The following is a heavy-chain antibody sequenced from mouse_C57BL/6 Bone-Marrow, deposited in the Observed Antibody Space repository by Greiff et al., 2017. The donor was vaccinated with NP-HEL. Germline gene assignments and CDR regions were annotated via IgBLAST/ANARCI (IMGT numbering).Heavy chain of an antibody. Sequence: QVQLQQPGAELVRPGSSVKLSCKASGYTFTSYWMDWVKQRPGQGLEWIGNIYPSDSEPHYNQKFKDKATLTVDKSSSTAYMQLSSLTSEDSAVYYCARQIYYGNYDAMDYWGQGTSVTVSS. CDR2: IYPSDSEP. CDR3: ARQIYYGNYDAMDY. V-gene: IGHV1-61*01. CDR1: GYTFTSYW. D-gene: IGHD2-1*01. J-gene: IGHJ4*01.